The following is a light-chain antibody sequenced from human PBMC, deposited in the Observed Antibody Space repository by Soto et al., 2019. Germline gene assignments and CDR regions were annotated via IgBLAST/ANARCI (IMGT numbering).Light chain of an antibody. V-gene: IGKV1-5*01. Sequence: DIQMTQSPSTLSASVGSRFAITCRASESVSRWLAWYQQKPVKAPNLLIYAASSLESGVPSRFRGSGSGTEFTLTISGLQPGDSATYYCQHYGSLWTFGQGTKVDIK. CDR2: AAS. CDR1: ESVSRW. J-gene: IGKJ1*01. CDR3: QHYGSLWT.